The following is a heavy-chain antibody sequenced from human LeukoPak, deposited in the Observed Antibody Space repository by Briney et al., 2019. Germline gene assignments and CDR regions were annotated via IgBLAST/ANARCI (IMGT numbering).Heavy chain of an antibody. V-gene: IGHV3-15*01. J-gene: IGHJ4*02. CDR1: GFTFSNAW. CDR3: TTGEIAVAGFDYFDY. CDR2: IKSKTDGGTT. D-gene: IGHD6-19*01. Sequence: GGSLRLSCAASGFTFSNAWMSWVRQAPGKGLEWVGRIKSKTDGGTTDYAAPVKGRLTISRDDSKNTLYLQMNSLKTEDTAVYYCTTGEIAVAGFDYFDYWGQGTLVTVSS.